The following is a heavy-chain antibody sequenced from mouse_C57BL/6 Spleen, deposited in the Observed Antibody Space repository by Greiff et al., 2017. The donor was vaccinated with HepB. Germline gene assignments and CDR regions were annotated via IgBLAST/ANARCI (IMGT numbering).Heavy chain of an antibody. CDR3: ARSRIYYGNYEYYFDY. CDR1: GYTFTSYW. V-gene: IGHV1-50*01. Sequence: QVQLQQPGAELVKPGASVKLSCKASGYTFTSYWMQWVKQRPGQGLAWIGEIDPSDSYNNYNQKFKGKATLTVDTSSSTAYMQLSSLTSEDSAVYYCARSRIYYGNYEYYFDYWGQGTTLTVSS. J-gene: IGHJ2*01. D-gene: IGHD2-1*01. CDR2: IDPSDSYN.